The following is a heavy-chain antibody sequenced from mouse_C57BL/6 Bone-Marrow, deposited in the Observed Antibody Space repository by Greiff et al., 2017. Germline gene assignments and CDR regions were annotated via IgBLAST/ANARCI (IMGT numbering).Heavy chain of an antibody. CDR2: INPNNGGT. D-gene: IGHD2-4*01. V-gene: IGHV1-26*01. Sequence: EVKLQQSGPELVKPGASVKISCKASGYTFTDYYMNWVKQSHGKSLEWIGDINPNNGGTSYNQKFKGKATLTVDKSSSTAYMELRSLTSEDSAVYYCARNYDYDEFFDYWGQGTTLTVSS. CDR3: ARNYDYDEFFDY. J-gene: IGHJ2*01. CDR1: GYTFTDYY.